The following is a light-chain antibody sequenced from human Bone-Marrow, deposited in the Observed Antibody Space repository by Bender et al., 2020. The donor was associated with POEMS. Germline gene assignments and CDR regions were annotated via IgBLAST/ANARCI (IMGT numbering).Light chain of an antibody. V-gene: IGLV3-25*03. Sequence: SYELTQPSSVSVSPGQTARITCSGDVLATKYARWFQQRPGQAPILVIYKDTERPSSIPERFSGSISGTTVTLTISGVQAEDDADYYCQSADSSGTYVVFGGGTKLTVL. J-gene: IGLJ2*01. CDR3: QSADSSGTYVV. CDR1: VLATKY. CDR2: KDT.